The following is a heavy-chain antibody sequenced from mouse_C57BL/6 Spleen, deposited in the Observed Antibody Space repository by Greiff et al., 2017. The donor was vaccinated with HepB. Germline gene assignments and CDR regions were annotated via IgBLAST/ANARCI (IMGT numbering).Heavy chain of an antibody. Sequence: EVQLVESGGGLVQPKGSLKLSCAASGFTFNPYAMHWVRQAPGKGLEWVARIRSKSSNYATYYADSVKDRFTISRDDSQSMLYLQMNNLKTEDTAMYYCVREADFPTWFAYWGQGTLVTVSA. CDR3: VREADFPTWFAY. CDR1: GFTFNPYA. CDR2: IRSKSSNYAT. J-gene: IGHJ3*01. V-gene: IGHV10-3*01.